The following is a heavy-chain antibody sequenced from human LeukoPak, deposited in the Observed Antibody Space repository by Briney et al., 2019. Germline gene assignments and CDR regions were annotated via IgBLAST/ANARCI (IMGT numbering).Heavy chain of an antibody. CDR2: ISAYNGNT. CDR3: ARDHLSRVAAAGVPSD. CDR1: GYTFTSYG. V-gene: IGHV1-18*01. Sequence: ASVKVSCKASGYTFTSYGISWVRQAPGQGLEWMGWISAYNGNTNYAQKLQGRVTMTTDTSTSTAYMELRSLRSGHTAVYYCARDHLSRVAAAGVPSDWGQGTLVTVSS. J-gene: IGHJ4*02. D-gene: IGHD6-13*01.